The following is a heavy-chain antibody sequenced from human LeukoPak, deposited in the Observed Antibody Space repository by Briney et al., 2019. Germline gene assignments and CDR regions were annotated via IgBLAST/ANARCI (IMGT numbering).Heavy chain of an antibody. J-gene: IGHJ4*02. V-gene: IGHV3-64*01. D-gene: IGHD6-19*01. CDR3: ARAEYSSGWFKFDY. CDR1: GFTFSSYA. Sequence: GGSPRLSCAASGFTFSSYAMHWVRQAPGKGLEYVSAISSNGGSTYYANSVKGRFTISRDNSKNTLCLQMGSLRAEDMAVYYCARAEYSSGWFKFDYWGQGTLVTVSS. CDR2: ISSNGGST.